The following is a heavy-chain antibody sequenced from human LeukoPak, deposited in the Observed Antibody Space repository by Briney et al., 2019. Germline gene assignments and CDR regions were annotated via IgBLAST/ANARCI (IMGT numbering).Heavy chain of an antibody. CDR1: GGSFSGYY. CDR3: VIYSSSFHY. D-gene: IGHD6-6*01. J-gene: IGHJ4*02. V-gene: IGHV4-34*01. CDR2: INHSGST. Sequence: PSETLSLTCAVYGGSFSGYYWSWIRQPPGKGLEWIGEINHSGSTNYNPSLKSRVTISVDTYKNQFSLKLSSVTAAETAVYYCVIYSSSFHYWGEGTLVTVSS.